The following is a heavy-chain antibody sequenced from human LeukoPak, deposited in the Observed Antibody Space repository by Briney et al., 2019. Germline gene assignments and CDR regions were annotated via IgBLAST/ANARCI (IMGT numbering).Heavy chain of an antibody. CDR3: AKGDGFGVVSYFDH. D-gene: IGHD3-3*01. CDR2: IIPIFGTA. J-gene: IGHJ4*02. V-gene: IGHV1-69*01. CDR1: GGTFSSYA. Sequence: GSSVKVSCKASGGTFSSYAISWVRQAPGQGLEWMGGIIPIFGTANYAQKFQGRVTITADESTSTAYMELSSLRSEDTAVYYCAKGDGFGVVSYFDHWGQGTLVTVSS.